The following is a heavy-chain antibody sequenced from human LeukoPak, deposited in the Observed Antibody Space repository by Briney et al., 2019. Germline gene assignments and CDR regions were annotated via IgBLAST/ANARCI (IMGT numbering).Heavy chain of an antibody. D-gene: IGHD3-22*01. Sequence: TGGSLRLSCAASGFTFSSYWMHWVRQAPGKGLVWVSRINSDGSSTSYADSVKGRFTISRDNSKNTLYLQMNSLRAEDTAVYYCARGALIYYYDSSGYSNWFDPWGQGTLVTVSS. J-gene: IGHJ5*02. V-gene: IGHV3-74*01. CDR1: GFTFSSYW. CDR2: INSDGSST. CDR3: ARGALIYYYDSSGYSNWFDP.